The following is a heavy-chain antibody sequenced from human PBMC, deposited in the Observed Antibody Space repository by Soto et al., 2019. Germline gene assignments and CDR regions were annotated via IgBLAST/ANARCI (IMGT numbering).Heavy chain of an antibody. J-gene: IGHJ6*03. Sequence: SETLSPTCTVSGGSISSYYWSWIRQPPGKGLEWIGYIYYSGSTNYNPSLKSRVTISVDTSKNQFSLKLSSVTAADTAVYYCARETSGYYRDYYYYMDVWGKGTTVTVSS. D-gene: IGHD3-3*01. CDR1: GGSISSYY. CDR3: ARETSGYYRDYYYYMDV. V-gene: IGHV4-59*01. CDR2: IYYSGST.